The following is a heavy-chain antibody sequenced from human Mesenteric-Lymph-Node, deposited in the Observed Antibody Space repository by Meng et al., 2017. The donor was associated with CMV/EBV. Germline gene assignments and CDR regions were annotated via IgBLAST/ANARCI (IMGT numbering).Heavy chain of an antibody. V-gene: IGHV1-3*02. CDR3: ARDGSGGNYYGMDV. D-gene: IGHD3-10*01. J-gene: IGHJ6*02. CDR2: SNAGNGNT. Sequence: ASVKVSCKASGYTFTSYAMHWVRQAPGQRLEWMGWSNAGNGNTKYSQEFQGRVTITRDTSASTAYMELSSLRSEDTAVYYCARDGSGGNYYGMDVWGQGTTVTVSS. CDR1: GYTFTSYA.